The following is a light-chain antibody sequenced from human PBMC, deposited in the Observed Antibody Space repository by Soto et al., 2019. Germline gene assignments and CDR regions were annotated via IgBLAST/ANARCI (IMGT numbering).Light chain of an antibody. CDR3: QQSFSTPRT. Sequence: DIQMTQSPSSLSASVGDRVTISCRASQTINTYVNWYLQKPGKAPKLLIYAASSLHSGVPSRFSGSGSGTYITLTISSLQPEDFATYYCQQSFSTPRTFGQGTKVEIK. V-gene: IGKV1-39*01. J-gene: IGKJ1*01. CDR1: QTINTY. CDR2: AAS.